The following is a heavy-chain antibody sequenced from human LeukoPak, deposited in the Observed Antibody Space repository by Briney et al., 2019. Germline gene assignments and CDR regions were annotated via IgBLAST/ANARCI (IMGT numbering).Heavy chain of an antibody. Sequence: SETLSLTCTVSGGYIITSGHYWGWIPQPPGKGLEWIGSIYYTGVTSTNPFFRSRMSISVDTSKNQFSLNLTSVTAADAAVYYCARERSSSGGHNGFDPWGQGTLVTVSS. V-gene: IGHV4-39*07. CDR2: IYYTGVT. CDR1: GGYIITSGHY. J-gene: IGHJ5*02. CDR3: ARERSSSGGHNGFDP. D-gene: IGHD4-23*01.